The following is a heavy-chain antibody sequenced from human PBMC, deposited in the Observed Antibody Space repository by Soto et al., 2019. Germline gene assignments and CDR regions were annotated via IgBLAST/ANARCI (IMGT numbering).Heavy chain of an antibody. CDR3: ARDPDDSSGYYPGYYYYGLDV. CDR1: GFTLSTYA. D-gene: IGHD3-22*01. V-gene: IGHV3-30-3*01. CDR2: ISYDGSNK. J-gene: IGHJ6*02. Sequence: QVQLVESGGGVVQPGMSLRLSCAASGFTLSTYAMHWVRQAPGTGLEWVAVISYDGSNKYYADSVKGRFTISSDNCKNTLYLQMNRLRAEDTAVYYCARDPDDSSGYYPGYYYYGLDVWGQGTTVTVSS.